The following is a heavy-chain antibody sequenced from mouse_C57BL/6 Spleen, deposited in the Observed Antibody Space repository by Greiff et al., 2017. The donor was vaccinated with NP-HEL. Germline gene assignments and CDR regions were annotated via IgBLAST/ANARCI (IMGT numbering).Heavy chain of an antibody. Sequence: EVQLQQSGAELVRPGASVKLSCTASGFNIKDYYMHWVKQRPEQGLEWIGRIDPEDGDTEYAPKFQGKATMTADTSSNTAYLQLSSLTSEDTAVYYCTSVYYGNPGAWFAYGGQGTLVTVSA. V-gene: IGHV14-1*01. CDR2: IDPEDGDT. D-gene: IGHD2-1*01. J-gene: IGHJ3*01. CDR1: GFNIKDYY. CDR3: TSVYYGNPGAWFAY.